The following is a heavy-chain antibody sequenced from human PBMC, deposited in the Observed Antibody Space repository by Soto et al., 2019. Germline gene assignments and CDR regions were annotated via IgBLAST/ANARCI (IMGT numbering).Heavy chain of an antibody. CDR1: GDTFTFYS. D-gene: IGHD3-10*01. CDR2: INPILSMS. CDR3: ASSYGSGYRAFDY. J-gene: IGHJ4*02. V-gene: IGHV1-69*02. Sequence: QVQLVQSGAEVKKPGSSVRVSCKASGDTFTFYSIHWVRQAPGLGLEWMGRINPILSMSNYAQRFQGSVTMTADKSTSTAYMELSSLRSEDTAMYYCASSYGSGYRAFDYWGQGALVTVSS.